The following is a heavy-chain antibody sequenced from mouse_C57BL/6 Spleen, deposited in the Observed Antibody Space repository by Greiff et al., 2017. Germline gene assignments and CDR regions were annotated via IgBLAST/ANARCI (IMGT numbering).Heavy chain of an antibody. J-gene: IGHJ1*03. D-gene: IGHD1-1*01. CDR2: ISNGGGST. Sequence: EVKLMESGGGLVQPGGSLKLSCAASGFTFSDYYMYWVRQTPEKRLEWVAYISNGGGSTYYPDTVKGRFTISRDNAKNTLYLQMSRLKSEDTAMYYCARQTTGGRYFDVWGTGTTVTVSS. CDR1: GFTFSDYY. CDR3: ARQTTGGRYFDV. V-gene: IGHV5-12*01.